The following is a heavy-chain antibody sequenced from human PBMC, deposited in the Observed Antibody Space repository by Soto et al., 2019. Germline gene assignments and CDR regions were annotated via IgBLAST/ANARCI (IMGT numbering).Heavy chain of an antibody. J-gene: IGHJ4*02. V-gene: IGHV3-21*01. Sequence: PGGSLRLSCAASGFTFSSYSMNWVRQAPGKGLEWVSSISSSSSYIYYADSVKGRFTISRDNAKNSLYLQMNSLRAEDTAVYYCARDPGEQQLVRHFDYWGQGTLVTVSS. CDR3: ARDPGEQQLVRHFDY. D-gene: IGHD6-13*01. CDR2: ISSSSSYI. CDR1: GFTFSSYS.